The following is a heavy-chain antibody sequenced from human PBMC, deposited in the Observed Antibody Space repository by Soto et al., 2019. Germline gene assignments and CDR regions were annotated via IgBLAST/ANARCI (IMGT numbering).Heavy chain of an antibody. V-gene: IGHV4-4*02. CDR3: ARRGYCTNGVCYHGMDV. Sequence: GNPSLTSAVPGGSLHRKNLWGLVRPPPRNGLEWSGEIYHSGSTNYNPSLKSRVTISVDKSMNQFSLKLSSVTAADTAVYYCARRGYCTNGVCYHGMDVWGQGTTVTVSS. CDR2: IYHSGST. D-gene: IGHD2-8*01. J-gene: IGHJ6*02. CDR1: GGSLHRKNL.